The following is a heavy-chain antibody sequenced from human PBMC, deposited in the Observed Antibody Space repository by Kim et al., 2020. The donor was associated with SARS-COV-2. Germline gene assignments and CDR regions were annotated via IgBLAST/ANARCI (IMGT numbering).Heavy chain of an antibody. J-gene: IGHJ4*02. D-gene: IGHD4-17*01. Sequence: SETLSLTCAVSGGSISSSNWWSWVRQPPGKGLEWIGEIYHSGSTNYNPSLKSRVTISVDKSNNQFSLKLSSVTAADTAVYYCARGIAEMTTVTTLDYWGQGTLVTVSS. CDR2: IYHSGST. V-gene: IGHV4-4*02. CDR1: GGSISSSNW. CDR3: ARGIAEMTTVTTLDY.